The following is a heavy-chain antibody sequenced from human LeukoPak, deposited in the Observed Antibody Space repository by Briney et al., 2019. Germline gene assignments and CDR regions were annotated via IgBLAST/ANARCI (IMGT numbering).Heavy chain of an antibody. CDR3: GRDSSGYQ. V-gene: IGHV3-7*01. CDR1: GFTFSTYW. Sequence: ASLKLSCAASGFTFSTYWMSWVRQAPGKGLEWVANIKEDGSEKYYGDSVKGRFTISRDNAKNSLYLQMNSLRAEDRDVYYCGRDSSGYQWGQGTLVTVSS. J-gene: IGHJ4*02. CDR2: IKEDGSEK. D-gene: IGHD3-22*01.